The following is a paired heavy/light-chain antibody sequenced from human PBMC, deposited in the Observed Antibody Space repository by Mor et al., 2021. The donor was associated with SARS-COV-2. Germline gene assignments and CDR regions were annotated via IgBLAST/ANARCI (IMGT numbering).Light chain of an antibody. Sequence: DIQMTQSPSSLSASVGDRVTITCRASQSISSYLNWYQQKPGKAPKLLIYAASSLQSGVPSRFSGSGSGTDFTLTISSLQPEDFATYYCQQSYSTSRTFGQGTKLEIK. J-gene: IGKJ2*01. CDR2: AAS. V-gene: IGKV1-39*01. CDR1: QSISSY. CDR3: QQSYSTSRT.
Heavy chain of an antibody. CDR2: ISSSSSYI. Sequence: EVQLVESGGGLVKPGGSLRLSCAASGFTFSSYSMNWVRQAPGKGLEWVSSISSSSSYIYYADSVKGRFTISRDNAKNSLYLQMNSLRAEDTAVYYCARDTHSYGDYAQSTYWYFDLWGRGTLVTVSS. J-gene: IGHJ2*01. CDR3: ARDTHSYGDYAQSTYWYFDL. V-gene: IGHV3-21*01. CDR1: GFTFSSYS. D-gene: IGHD4-17*01.